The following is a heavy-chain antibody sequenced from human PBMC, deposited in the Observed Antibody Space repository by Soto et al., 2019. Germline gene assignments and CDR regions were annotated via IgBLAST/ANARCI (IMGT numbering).Heavy chain of an antibody. CDR1: GGSISSSSYY. Sequence: SETLSLTCTVSGGSISSSSYYWGWIRQPPGKGLEWIGSIYYSGSTYYNPSLKSRVTISVDTSKNQFSLKLSSVTAADTSVYCCARVLRGTYYYYGMDVWGQGTTVTVSS. CDR2: IYYSGST. J-gene: IGHJ6*02. CDR3: ARVLRGTYYYYGMDV. V-gene: IGHV4-39*01. D-gene: IGHD3-3*01.